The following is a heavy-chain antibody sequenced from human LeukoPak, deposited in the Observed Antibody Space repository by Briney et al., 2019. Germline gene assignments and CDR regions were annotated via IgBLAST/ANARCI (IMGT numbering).Heavy chain of an antibody. V-gene: IGHV4-34*01. CDR1: GGSFSGYY. CDR3: ARGPVYYYYYYGMDV. CDR2: INHSGST. Sequence: SETLSLTCAVYGGSFSGYYWSWIRQPPGKGLEWIGEINHSGSTNYNPSLKSRVTLSVDTSKNQFSLKLSSVTAADTAVYYCARGPVYYYYYYGMDVWGQGTTVTVSS. J-gene: IGHJ6*02.